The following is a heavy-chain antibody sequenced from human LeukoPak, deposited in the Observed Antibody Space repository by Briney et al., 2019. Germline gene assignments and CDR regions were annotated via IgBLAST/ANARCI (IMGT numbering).Heavy chain of an antibody. CDR2: INPNSGDT. Sequence: GASVKVSCKASGYTFTGYYIHWVRQAPGQGLGWMGRINPNSGDTTYAQNFQGRVTMTRDTSISTVFMDLTSLRSDDTAVYYCARGGHWNDQPYWGQGTLVTVSS. D-gene: IGHD1-1*01. V-gene: IGHV1-2*06. J-gene: IGHJ4*02. CDR3: ARGGHWNDQPY. CDR1: GYTFTGYY.